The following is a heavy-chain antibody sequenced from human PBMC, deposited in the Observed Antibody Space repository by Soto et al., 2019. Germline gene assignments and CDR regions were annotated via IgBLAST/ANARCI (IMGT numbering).Heavy chain of an antibody. Sequence: QVQLVQSGAEVKKPGASVKVSCKASGYTLTAYPIHWVRQAPGQRLEWMGWINVANGDTGYSQKFQGRVTVTRDTTACTIYMELSSVTSKNTAVYYCARNDYYGAGVYYFDLRGPGTLVTVYS. J-gene: IGHJ4*02. D-gene: IGHD3-10*01. V-gene: IGHV1-3*01. CDR1: GYTLTAYP. CDR3: ARNDYYGAGVYYFDL. CDR2: INVANGDT.